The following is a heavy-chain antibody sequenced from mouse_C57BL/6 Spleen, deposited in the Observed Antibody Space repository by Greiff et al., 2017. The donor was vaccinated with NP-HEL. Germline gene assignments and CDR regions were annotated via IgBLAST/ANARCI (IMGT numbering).Heavy chain of an antibody. Sequence: EVQLVESGGGLVKPGGSLKLSCAASGFTFSDYGMHWVRQAPEKGLEWVAYISSGSSTIYYADTVKGRFTISRDNAKNTLFLQMTSLRSEDTAMYYCARCYYGSSRGYFDVWGTGTTVTVSS. V-gene: IGHV5-17*01. D-gene: IGHD1-1*01. CDR1: GFTFSDYG. CDR3: ARCYYGSSRGYFDV. CDR2: ISSGSSTI. J-gene: IGHJ1*03.